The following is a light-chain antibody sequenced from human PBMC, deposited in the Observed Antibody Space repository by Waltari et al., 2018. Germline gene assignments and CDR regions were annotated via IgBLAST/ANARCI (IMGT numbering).Light chain of an antibody. V-gene: IGLV2-14*01. CDR1: SSDVGGHDY. CDR2: EVS. Sequence: QSALAQPASGSGSPGNSITISCTGTSSDVGGHDYVSWFQPHPGQARQLMIYEVSDRPSGVSNRFSGSKSGNTASLTISGLQAEDEADYYCSSYTSSDTWVFGGGTKLTVL. CDR3: SSYTSSDTWV. J-gene: IGLJ3*02.